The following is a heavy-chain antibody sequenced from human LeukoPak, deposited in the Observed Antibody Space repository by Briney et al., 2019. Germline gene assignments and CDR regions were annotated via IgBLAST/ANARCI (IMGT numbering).Heavy chain of an antibody. CDR2: IKSRTDGGTT. Sequence: GSPKLFRASSQITFSNPWMNWGRQTPGKGLELVGHIKSRTDGGTTDYAAPVKGRFTVSRDDSKNTVYLQMNSLKTEDSAVYFCATEFYSNGYNYWGRGTLVTVSS. J-gene: IGHJ4*02. V-gene: IGHV3-15*01. CDR1: QITFSNPW. D-gene: IGHD5-24*01. CDR3: ATEFYSNGYNY.